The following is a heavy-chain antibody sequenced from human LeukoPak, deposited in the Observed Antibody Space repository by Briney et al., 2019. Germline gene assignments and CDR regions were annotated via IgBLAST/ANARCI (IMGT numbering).Heavy chain of an antibody. CDR2: IRYDGSNK. D-gene: IGHD3-10*01. Sequence: GGSLRLSCAASGFTFSSYGMHWVRQAPGKGLEWVAFIRYDGSNKYYADSVKGRFTISRDNSKNTLYLQMNSLRAEDTAVYYCAKDVAARMSWGSGSSLFDYWGEGTLVTVSS. V-gene: IGHV3-30*02. CDR1: GFTFSSYG. CDR3: AKDVAARMSWGSGSSLFDY. J-gene: IGHJ4*02.